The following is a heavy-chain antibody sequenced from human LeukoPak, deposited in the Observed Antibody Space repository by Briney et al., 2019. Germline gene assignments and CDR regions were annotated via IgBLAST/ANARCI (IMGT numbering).Heavy chain of an antibody. V-gene: IGHV4-39*01. D-gene: IGHD2-2*01. CDR2: IYYSGST. J-gene: IGHJ4*02. CDR1: GGSISSSSYY. Sequence: PSETLSLTCTVSGGSISSSSYYWGWIRQPPGKGLEWIGSIYYSGSTYYNPSLKSRVTISVDTSKNQFSLKLRSVTAPDTGVYYCARGGGIIVIIPAAMDNYWGQGTLVTVSS. CDR3: ARGGGIIVIIPAAMDNY.